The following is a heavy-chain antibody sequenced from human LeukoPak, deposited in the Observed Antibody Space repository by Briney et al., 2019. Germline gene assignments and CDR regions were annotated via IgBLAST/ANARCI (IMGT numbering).Heavy chain of an antibody. D-gene: IGHD3-10*01. CDR2: IYYSGST. V-gene: IGHV4-39*01. CDR1: GGSISSNSYY. CDR3: ARTRYYYNSRSYGAPYYFDY. J-gene: IGHJ4*02. Sequence: SETLSLTCAVSGGSISSNSYYWGWIRQPPGQGLEWIGSIYYSGSTYYNPSLKSRVTISVDTSKNQFSLKLSSVTAADTAVYYCARTRYYYNSRSYGAPYYFDYWGQGTLVTVSS.